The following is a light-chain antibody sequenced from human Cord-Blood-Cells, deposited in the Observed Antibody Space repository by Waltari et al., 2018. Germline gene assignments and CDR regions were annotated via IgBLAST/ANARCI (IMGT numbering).Light chain of an antibody. V-gene: IGLV2-14*03. J-gene: IGLJ3*02. CDR2: DVS. CDR3: SSYTSSSTLV. Sequence: QSALTQPPSVSGSPGQSIPISCTGTSRDVGVYHYVSWYQQHPGKAPKLMIYDVSNRPSGVSNRVSGSKSGNTASLTISGLQAEDEADYYCSSYTSSSTLVFGGGTKLTVL. CDR1: SRDVGVYHY.